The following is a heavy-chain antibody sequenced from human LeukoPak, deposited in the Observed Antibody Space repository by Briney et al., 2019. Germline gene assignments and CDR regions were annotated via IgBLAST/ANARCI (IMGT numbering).Heavy chain of an antibody. V-gene: IGHV3-23*01. D-gene: IGHD6-19*01. J-gene: IGHJ4*02. Sequence: PGGSLRLSCAASGFTFSSYAMSWVRQAPGKGLEWVSAIVGSGGSTYYADSVKGRFTISRDNSKNTLYLQMNSLRAEDTAVYYCAKGWGPPSIAVAGTGFDYWGQGTLVTVSS. CDR2: IVGSGGST. CDR1: GFTFSSYA. CDR3: AKGWGPPSIAVAGTGFDY.